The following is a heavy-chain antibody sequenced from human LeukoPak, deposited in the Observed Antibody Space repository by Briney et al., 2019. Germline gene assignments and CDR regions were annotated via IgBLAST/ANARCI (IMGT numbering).Heavy chain of an antibody. V-gene: IGHV5-51*01. CDR2: IYPDDPDT. J-gene: IGHJ4*02. CDR1: GYSFIDWW. D-gene: IGHD6-19*01. Sequence: GESLKISCKGSGYSFIDWWIGWVRQMPGKGLEWMGIIYPDDPDTIYSPSFKGQVTISADKSISTAYLQWSSLKASDTAMYYCARRSIAVAGDYWGQGTLVTVSS. CDR3: ARRSIAVAGDY.